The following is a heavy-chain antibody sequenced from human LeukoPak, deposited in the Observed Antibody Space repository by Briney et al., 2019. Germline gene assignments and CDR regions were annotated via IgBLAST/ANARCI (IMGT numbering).Heavy chain of an antibody. CDR2: IYYSGST. CDR3: AEPTEYCGGDCYPRFDY. D-gene: IGHD2-21*02. J-gene: IGHJ4*02. CDR1: GGSISSSSYY. Sequence: SETLSLTCTVSGGSISSSSYYWGWIRQPPGKGLEWIGSIYYSGSTYYNPSLKSRVTISVDTSKNQFSLKLSSVTAADTAVYYCAEPTEYCGGDCYPRFDYWGQGTLVTVSS. V-gene: IGHV4-39*01.